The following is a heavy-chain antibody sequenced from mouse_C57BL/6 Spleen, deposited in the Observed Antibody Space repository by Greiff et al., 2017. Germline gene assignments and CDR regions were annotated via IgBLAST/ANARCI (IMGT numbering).Heavy chain of an antibody. CDR1: GYTFTSYG. D-gene: IGHD2-5*01. CDR3: ARLGDYSNYVGYFDY. J-gene: IGHJ2*01. Sequence: QVQLQQSGAELARPGASVKLSCKASGYTFTSYGISWVKQRTGQGLEWIGEIYPRSGNTYYNEKSKGKATLTADKSSSTAYMELRSLTSEDSAVYFCARLGDYSNYVGYFDYWGQGTTLTVSS. V-gene: IGHV1-81*01. CDR2: IYPRSGNT.